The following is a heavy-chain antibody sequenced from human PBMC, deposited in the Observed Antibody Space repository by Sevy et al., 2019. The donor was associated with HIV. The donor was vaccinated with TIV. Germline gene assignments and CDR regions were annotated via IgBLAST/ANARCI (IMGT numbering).Heavy chain of an antibody. CDR1: GFTFSSYV. V-gene: IGHV3-30*04. CDR3: ARAQGVLLWFGEFPL. CDR2: ISYDGSEK. J-gene: IGHJ4*02. D-gene: IGHD3-10*01. Sequence: GGSLRPSCAASGFTFSSYVMHWVRQAPGKGLEWVAVISYDGSEKYHADSVKGRFTISRDNSKNTLYLQMNSLRTEDTAVYYCARAQGVLLWFGEFPLWGQGTLVTVSS.